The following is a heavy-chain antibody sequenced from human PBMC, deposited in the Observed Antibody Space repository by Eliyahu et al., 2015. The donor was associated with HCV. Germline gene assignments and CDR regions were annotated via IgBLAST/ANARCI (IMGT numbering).Heavy chain of an antibody. CDR3: AREYSGMDV. Sequence: QVTLKESGPALVKPTQTLTLTCTFSGFTLRDTGMRVNWIRQPPGKAPEWLARIDWDDDKFYSRSLKTRLTISKDSSKSQVVLTMTNMDPVDTATYYCAREYSGMDVWGQGTTVTVSS. CDR1: GFTLRDTGMR. CDR2: IDWDDDK. V-gene: IGHV2-70*04. D-gene: IGHD6-6*01. J-gene: IGHJ6*02.